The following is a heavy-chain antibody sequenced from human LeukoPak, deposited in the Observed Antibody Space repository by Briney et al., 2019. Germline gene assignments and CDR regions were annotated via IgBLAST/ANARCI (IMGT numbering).Heavy chain of an antibody. CDR3: ARIPGYCSSTSCYAPRRYPNFDY. J-gene: IGHJ4*02. V-gene: IGHV4-34*01. Sequence: KPSETLSLTCAVYGGSFSGYYWSWIRQPPGKGLEWIGEINHSGSTNYNPSLKSRVTISVDTSKNQFSLKLSSVTAADTAVYYCARIPGYCSSTSCYAPRRYPNFDYWGQGTLVTVSS. CDR1: GGSFSGYY. CDR2: INHSGST. D-gene: IGHD2-2*01.